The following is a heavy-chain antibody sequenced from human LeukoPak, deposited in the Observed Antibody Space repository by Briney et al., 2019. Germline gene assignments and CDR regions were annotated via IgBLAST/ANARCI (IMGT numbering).Heavy chain of an antibody. V-gene: IGHV3-11*04. CDR2: ISSSGSTI. J-gene: IGHJ3*02. CDR1: GFTFSDYY. Sequence: PGGSLRLSCAASGFTFSDYYMSWIRQAPGKGLEWVSYISSSGSTIYYADSVKGRFTISRDNAKNSLYLQMNSLRAEDTAVYYCARDLYKGYGDYIDAFDIWGQGTMVTVSS. D-gene: IGHD4-17*01. CDR3: ARDLYKGYGDYIDAFDI.